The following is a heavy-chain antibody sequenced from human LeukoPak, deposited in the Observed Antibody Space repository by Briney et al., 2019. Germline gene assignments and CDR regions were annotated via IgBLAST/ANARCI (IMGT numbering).Heavy chain of an antibody. CDR2: ITSSGGNT. Sequence: GGSLRLSCAASGFTFSSYAMGWVRQAPGKGLEWVSPITSSGGNTYYADSVKGRFTISRDNSKNTLYLQVNSLRAEDTAVYYCAKGNGYSYGRYYFDYWGQGTLGTVSS. CDR3: AKGNGYSYGRYYFDY. CDR1: GFTFSSYA. V-gene: IGHV3-23*01. J-gene: IGHJ4*02. D-gene: IGHD5-18*01.